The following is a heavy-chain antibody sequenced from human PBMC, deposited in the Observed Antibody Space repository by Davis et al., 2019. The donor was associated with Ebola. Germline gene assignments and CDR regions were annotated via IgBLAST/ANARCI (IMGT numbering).Heavy chain of an antibody. CDR3: AGSSWYKPGGY. V-gene: IGHV4-39*01. CDR2: IYYSGST. Sequence: MPSETLSLTCTVSGGSISSYYWGWIRQPPGKGLEWIGSIYYSGSTYYNPSLKSRVTISVDTSKNQFSLKLSSVTAADTAVYYCAGSSWYKPGGYWGQGTLVTVSS. D-gene: IGHD6-13*01. CDR1: GGSISSYY. J-gene: IGHJ4*02.